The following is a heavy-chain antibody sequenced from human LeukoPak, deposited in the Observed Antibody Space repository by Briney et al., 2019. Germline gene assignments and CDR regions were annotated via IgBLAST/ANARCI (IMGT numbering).Heavy chain of an antibody. Sequence: GGSLRLSCAASGFTFSSYAMHWVRQAPGKGLGWVSVISYDGSNKYYADSVKGRFTISRDNSKNTLYLQMNSLRAEDTAVYYCARDAGDDYVWGSYRFDYWGQGTLVTVSS. D-gene: IGHD3-16*01. CDR3: ARDAGDDYVWGSYRFDY. V-gene: IGHV3-30-3*01. CDR1: GFTFSSYA. CDR2: ISYDGSNK. J-gene: IGHJ4*02.